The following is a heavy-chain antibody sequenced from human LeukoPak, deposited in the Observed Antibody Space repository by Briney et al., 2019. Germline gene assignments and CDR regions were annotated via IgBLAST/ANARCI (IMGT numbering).Heavy chain of an antibody. CDR2: INHSGST. J-gene: IGHJ4*02. CDR3: ARGLYNWNVYIFDY. CDR1: GGSFSGYY. Sequence: SETLSLTCAVYGGSFSGYYWSWIRQPPGKGLEWIGEINHSGSTKYNPSLKSRVTISVDTSKHQFSQKLSSVTAADTAVYYRARGLYNWNVYIFDYWGQGTLVTVSS. D-gene: IGHD1-20*01. V-gene: IGHV4-34*01.